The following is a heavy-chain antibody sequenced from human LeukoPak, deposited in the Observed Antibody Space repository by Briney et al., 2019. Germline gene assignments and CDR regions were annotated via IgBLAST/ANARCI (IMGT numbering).Heavy chain of an antibody. CDR3: ARDLGNTGWYTFDY. J-gene: IGHJ4*02. V-gene: IGHV6-1*01. Sequence: SQTLSLTCDISGDSVSSINGAWNWIRQSPSRGLEWLGRTYYRSKWYNEYAESMKGRMTITPDTSNNRFSLQLNPVPPDDTAVYYCARDLGNTGWYTFDYWGQGTLVTVSS. CDR1: GDSVSSINGA. CDR2: TYYRSKWYN. D-gene: IGHD6-19*01.